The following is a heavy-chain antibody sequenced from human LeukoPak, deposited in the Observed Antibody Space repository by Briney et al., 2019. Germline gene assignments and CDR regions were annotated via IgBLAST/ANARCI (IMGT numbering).Heavy chain of an antibody. V-gene: IGHV4-61*08. CDR1: GDSISRTGYF. D-gene: IGHD6-6*01. CDR2: IFYSGST. Sequence: PSETLSLTCTVSGDSISRTGYFWSWIRQPPGKGLEWIGYIFYSGSTNYNPSPKSRVAMSVDTSKNQFSLKLSSVTAADTAVYYCATGRERPDEYSRSSFWFDPWGQGTLVTVSS. CDR3: ATGRERPDEYSRSSFWFDP. J-gene: IGHJ5*02.